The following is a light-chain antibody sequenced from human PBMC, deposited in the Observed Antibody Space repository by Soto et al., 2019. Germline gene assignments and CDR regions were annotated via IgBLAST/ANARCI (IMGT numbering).Light chain of an antibody. Sequence: EIVMMQSPATPSVSPGERATLSCRASQSVSRNLAWYQQKPGQAPMLLIYRASTRATGIPARFSGSGSGTEFTLTISSLQSEDFEVYYCQQYNNWPITFGQGTRLEI. CDR3: QQYNNWPIT. V-gene: IGKV3-15*01. J-gene: IGKJ5*01. CDR2: RAS. CDR1: QSVSRN.